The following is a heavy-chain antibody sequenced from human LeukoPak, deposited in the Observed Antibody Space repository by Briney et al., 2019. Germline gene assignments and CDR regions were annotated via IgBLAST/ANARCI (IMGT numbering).Heavy chain of an antibody. CDR2: VYYSGTT. J-gene: IGHJ4*02. D-gene: IGHD4-17*01. CDR1: GGSTSSSDYC. V-gene: IGHV4-39*07. CDR3: ARTSDYGDPRHFDN. Sequence: KTSETLSLTCTVSGGSTSSSDYCWGWIRQPPGKGLEWIGSVYYSGTTNYNPSLKSRITISVDTSKNQIFLRLSSVTAADTAVYYCARTSDYGDPRHFDNWGQGILVTVSS.